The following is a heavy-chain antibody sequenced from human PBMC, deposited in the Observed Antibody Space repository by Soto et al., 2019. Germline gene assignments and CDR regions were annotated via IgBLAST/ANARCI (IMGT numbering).Heavy chain of an antibody. CDR2: IIPMLGIA. CDR1: GGSFSTYS. V-gene: IGHV1-69*04. Sequence: QVQLVQSGAEVKKPGSSVKVSCKASGGSFSTYSITWVRQAPGQGLEWMGRIIPMLGIANYAQRFRGRLTVTADKPTNTAYMALSSLRFEDTAVYYRARDGGGTGAWGQGTLVTVSS. CDR3: ARDGGGTGA. D-gene: IGHD3-16*01. J-gene: IGHJ5*02.